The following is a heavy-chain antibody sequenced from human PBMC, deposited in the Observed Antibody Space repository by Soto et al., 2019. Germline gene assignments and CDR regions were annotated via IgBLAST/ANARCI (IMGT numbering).Heavy chain of an antibody. CDR3: ARGGEGEPDFDY. V-gene: IGHV4-31*03. Sequence: QVQLQESGPGLVKPSQTLSLTCTVSGGSISSGGYYWSWIRQHPGEGLEWIGYIYYSGSTYYNPSLKSRVTISVDTSKNQFSLKLSSVTAADTAVYYCARGGEGEPDFDYWGQGTLVTVSS. J-gene: IGHJ4*02. CDR2: IYYSGST. CDR1: GGSISSGGYY. D-gene: IGHD1-26*01.